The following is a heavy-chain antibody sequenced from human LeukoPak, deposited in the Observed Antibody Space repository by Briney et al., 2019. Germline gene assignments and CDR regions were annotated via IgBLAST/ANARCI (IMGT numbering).Heavy chain of an antibody. CDR2: INHSGST. Sequence: SETLSLTCAVYGGSFSGYYWSWLRQPPGKGLEWIGEINHSGSTNYNPSLKSRVTISVDTSKNQFSLKLSSVTAADTAVYYCARGSGGWAQWLVQGDYWGQGTLVTVSS. V-gene: IGHV4-34*01. CDR1: GGSFSGYY. D-gene: IGHD6-19*01. CDR3: ARGSGGWAQWLVQGDY. J-gene: IGHJ4*02.